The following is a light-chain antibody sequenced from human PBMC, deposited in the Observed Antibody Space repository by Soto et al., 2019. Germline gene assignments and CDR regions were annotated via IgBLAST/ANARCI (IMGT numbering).Light chain of an antibody. CDR2: GAS. J-gene: IGKJ1*01. CDR3: QQYDDWPET. Sequence: EIVMTQSPATLSVSPGERATLSCTASQNVRSNLAWYQQKPGQAPRLLIYGASTRATGIPARFSGRGSGTEFILTISSLQSEDFAVYYCQQYDDWPETFGQGTKVDIK. V-gene: IGKV3-15*01. CDR1: QNVRSN.